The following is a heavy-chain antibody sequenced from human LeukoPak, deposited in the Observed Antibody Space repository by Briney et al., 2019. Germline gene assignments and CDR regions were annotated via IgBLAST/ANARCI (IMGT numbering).Heavy chain of an antibody. Sequence: ASVKVSCKASGYTFTGYYMHWVRQAPGQGLEWMGRINPNSGGTNYAQKFQGRATMTRDTSISTAYMELSRLRSDDAAVYYCASSGHYYDSSGPYYFDYWGQGTLVTVSS. CDR1: GYTFTGYY. D-gene: IGHD3-22*01. CDR3: ASSGHYYDSSGPYYFDY. J-gene: IGHJ4*02. CDR2: INPNSGGT. V-gene: IGHV1-2*06.